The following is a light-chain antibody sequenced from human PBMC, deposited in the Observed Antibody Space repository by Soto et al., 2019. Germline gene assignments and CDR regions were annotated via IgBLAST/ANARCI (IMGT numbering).Light chain of an antibody. Sequence: QSALTQPASLSGSPGQSITISCTGTSSDIGAYDYVSWFQQHPGKAPKLMISEVNNRPSGVSNRFSGSKSGNTAYLTISGLQVEDEAEYYCSSYTSSSTPVVFGGGTKLTVL. CDR3: SSYTSSSTPVV. CDR2: EVN. CDR1: SSDIGAYDY. V-gene: IGLV2-14*01. J-gene: IGLJ2*01.